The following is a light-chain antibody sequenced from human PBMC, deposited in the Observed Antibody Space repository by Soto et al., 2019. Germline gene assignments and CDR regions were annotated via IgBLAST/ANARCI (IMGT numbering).Light chain of an antibody. J-gene: IGKJ5*01. Sequence: DIQMTQSPSTLSASVGDRVTITCRASQSISGWLAWYQQTPGKAPKILIYDASSLQTGVPSRFSGGGSGTDFALTISRLEPEDIETYYCQQYDSLPLTFGQGTRLEIK. V-gene: IGKV1-5*01. CDR2: DAS. CDR1: QSISGW. CDR3: QQYDSLPLT.